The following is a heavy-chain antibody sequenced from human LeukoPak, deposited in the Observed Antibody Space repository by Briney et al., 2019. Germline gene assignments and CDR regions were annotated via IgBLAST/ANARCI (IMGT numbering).Heavy chain of an antibody. Sequence: ASVKASCKASGYTFTSYGISWVRQAPGQGLEWMGWISAYNGNTNYAQKLQGRVTMTTDTSTSTAYMELRSLRSDDTAVYYCARSAAARGYYCMDVWGKGTTVTVSS. V-gene: IGHV1-18*01. J-gene: IGHJ6*03. CDR2: ISAYNGNT. CDR1: GYTFTSYG. D-gene: IGHD6-6*01. CDR3: ARSAAARGYYCMDV.